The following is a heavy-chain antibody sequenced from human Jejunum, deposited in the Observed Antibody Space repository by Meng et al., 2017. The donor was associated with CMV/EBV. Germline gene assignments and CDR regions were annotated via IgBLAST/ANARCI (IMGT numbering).Heavy chain of an antibody. D-gene: IGHD1-26*01. CDR2: MYYSGST. Sequence: TVSGGSIRSGTYFWGWIRQPPGKGLEWIGSMYYSGSTYYNPSLKSRVTISVDTSKNQFSLKLSSVTAADTAVYYCARGKDLYSWFDPWGQGTLVTVSS. CDR1: GGSIRSGTYF. CDR3: ARGKDLYSWFDP. V-gene: IGHV4-39*07. J-gene: IGHJ5*02.